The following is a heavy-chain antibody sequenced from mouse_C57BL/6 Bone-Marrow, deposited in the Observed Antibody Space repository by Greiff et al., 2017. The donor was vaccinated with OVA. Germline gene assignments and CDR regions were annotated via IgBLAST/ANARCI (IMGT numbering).Heavy chain of an antibody. J-gene: IGHJ4*01. CDR1: GYTFTSYW. CDR3: GRTPYYYGYAMDY. V-gene: IGHV1-69*01. D-gene: IGHD1-1*01. Sequence: QVQLQQPGAELVMPGASVKLSCKASGYTFTSYWMHWVKQRPGQGLEWIGEIDPSDSYTNYNQKFKGKATLTVDKSSSTAYMQLSSLTSEDSAVYYCGRTPYYYGYAMDYWGQGTSVTVSS. CDR2: IDPSDSYT.